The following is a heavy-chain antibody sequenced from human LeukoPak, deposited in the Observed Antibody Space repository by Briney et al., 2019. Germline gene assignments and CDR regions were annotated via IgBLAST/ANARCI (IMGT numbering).Heavy chain of an antibody. CDR1: GYSFTSNY. J-gene: IGHJ4*02. Sequence: ASVKVSCTASGYSFTSNYIHWVRQAPGQGLEWMGMIYPRDGSTSYAQKFQGRVTVTRDTSTSTVHMELSGLRSEDTAVYYCARDQEAFDYWGQGTLVTVSS. V-gene: IGHV1-46*01. CDR3: ARDQEAFDY. CDR2: IYPRDGST.